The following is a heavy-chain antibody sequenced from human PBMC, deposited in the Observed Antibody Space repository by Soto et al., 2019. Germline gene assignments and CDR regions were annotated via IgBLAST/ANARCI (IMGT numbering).Heavy chain of an antibody. V-gene: IGHV3-48*02. D-gene: IGHD6-6*01. CDR1: GFTFSSYS. CDR3: AKPEYSSSSYGMDV. Sequence: GGSLRLSCAASGFTFSSYSMNWVRQAPGKGLEWVSYISSSSSTIYYADSVKGRFTISRDIAKNSLYLQMNSLRDEDTAVYYCAKPEYSSSSYGMDVWGQGTTVTAP. CDR2: ISSSSSTI. J-gene: IGHJ6*02.